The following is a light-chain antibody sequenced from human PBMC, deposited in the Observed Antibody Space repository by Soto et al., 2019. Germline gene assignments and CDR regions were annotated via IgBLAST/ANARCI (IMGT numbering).Light chain of an antibody. V-gene: IGKV1-5*03. CDR2: KAS. Sequence: IEMTQSPSILSPSVGDRVTITCRASQSIGSWLAWYQHKPGKAPKLLIYKASSLESGVPLRFSGSGSGTEFTLTISSLKRDDFETYYCQQYSTYSRTFGQGTKVDI. CDR1: QSIGSW. J-gene: IGKJ1*01. CDR3: QQYSTYSRT.